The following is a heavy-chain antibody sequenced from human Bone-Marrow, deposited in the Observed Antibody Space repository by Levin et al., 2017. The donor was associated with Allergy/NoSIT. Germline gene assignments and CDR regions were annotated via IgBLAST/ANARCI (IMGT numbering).Heavy chain of an antibody. V-gene: IGHV3-23*01. CDR3: AKARVPGGYFSYCMDV. CDR1: GITFTSYA. Sequence: GGSLRLSCAASGITFTSYAMNWVRQAPGKGLEWVSGISSYADDTYYADSVKGRFTISRDNSQNTLYLQMNSLGGDDTAVYYCAKARVPGGYFSYCMDVWGQGTTVTVSS. J-gene: IGHJ6*02. D-gene: IGHD3-10*01. CDR2: ISSYADDT.